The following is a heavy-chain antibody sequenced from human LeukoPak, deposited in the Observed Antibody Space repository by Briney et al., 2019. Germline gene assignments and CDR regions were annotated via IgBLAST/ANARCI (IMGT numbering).Heavy chain of an antibody. CDR3: ARVGRRFGDRGNYYGMDV. Sequence: GGSLRLSCAASGFTFSSYSMNWVRQAPGKGLEWVSSISSSSSYIYYADSVKGRVTISRDNAKNSLYLQMNSLRAEDTAVYYCARVGRRFGDRGNYYGMDVWGQGTTVTVSS. CDR2: ISSSSSYI. V-gene: IGHV3-21*01. D-gene: IGHD3-10*01. J-gene: IGHJ6*02. CDR1: GFTFSSYS.